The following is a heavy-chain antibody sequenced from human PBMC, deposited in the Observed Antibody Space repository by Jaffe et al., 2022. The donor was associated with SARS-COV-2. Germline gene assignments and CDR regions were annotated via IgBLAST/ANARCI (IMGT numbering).Heavy chain of an antibody. CDR3: ARMKYCTNGVCYLVAYGMDV. CDR2: IIPILGIA. D-gene: IGHD2-8*01. CDR1: GGTFSSYT. Sequence: QVQLVQSGAEVKKPGSSVKVSCKASGGTFSSYTISWVRQAPGQGLEWMGRIIPILGIANYAQKFQGRVTITADKSTSTAYMELSSLRSEDTAVYYCARMKYCTNGVCYLVAYGMDVWGQGTTVTVSS. V-gene: IGHV1-69*02. J-gene: IGHJ6*02.